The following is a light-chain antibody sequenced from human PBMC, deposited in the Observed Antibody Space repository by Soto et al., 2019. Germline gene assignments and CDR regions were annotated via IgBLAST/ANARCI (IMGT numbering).Light chain of an antibody. CDR2: AAS. CDR3: QQSYSTPSIT. J-gene: IGKJ5*01. CDR1: ESISRH. Sequence: DIQMTQSPSSLSAFVGDRVTITCRASESISRHLNWYQQKPGKAPKLLIYAASSLQNGVPSRFSGGGSGTDFTLTISNLLPADFATYYCQQSYSTPSITFGQGTRLEIK. V-gene: IGKV1-39*01.